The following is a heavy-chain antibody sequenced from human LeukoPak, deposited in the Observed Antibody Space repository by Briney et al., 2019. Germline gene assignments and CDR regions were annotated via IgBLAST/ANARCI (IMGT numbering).Heavy chain of an antibody. Sequence: AGSLSLSCAVSGVSFSSYYWHWVRQAPGKGLDSTGHIFYTVDTNYNPSLKSRATISVDTSKNQFSLKLSPVTAADTAVYYCAREPGGTYYDSSGHPVYWFFDLWGRGTLATVSS. V-gene: IGHV4-59*01. D-gene: IGHD3-22*01. CDR1: GVSFSSYY. CDR3: AREPGGTYYDSSGHPVYWFFDL. CDR2: IFYTVDT. J-gene: IGHJ2*01.